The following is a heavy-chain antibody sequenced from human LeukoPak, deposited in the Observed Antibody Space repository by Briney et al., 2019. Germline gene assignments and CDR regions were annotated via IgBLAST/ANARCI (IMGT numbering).Heavy chain of an antibody. CDR2: IYYSGST. CDR1: GGSISSYY. D-gene: IGHD4-17*01. Sequence: PSETLSLTCTVSGGSISSYYWSWIRQPPGKGLEWIGYIYYSGSTNYNPSLKSRVTMSVDTSKNQFSLKLSSVTAADTAVYYCAKDPNGDYVGAFDSWGQGTMVTVSS. V-gene: IGHV4-59*12. J-gene: IGHJ3*02. CDR3: AKDPNGDYVGAFDS.